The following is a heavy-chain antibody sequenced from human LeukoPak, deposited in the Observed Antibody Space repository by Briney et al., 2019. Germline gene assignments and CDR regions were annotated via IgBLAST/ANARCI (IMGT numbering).Heavy chain of an antibody. Sequence: WRSLRLSCAASGVTFSSYGTHWVRHAPGKGLEWGSVISYNGSNKYYADSVKGRFTISRDNSKNTLYLQLDRLRAEDTAVYYCGKGSGNIVVVEAGFDYCGEGTLVTVSS. J-gene: IGHJ4*02. V-gene: IGHV3-30*18. CDR1: GVTFSSYG. CDR2: ISYNGSNK. CDR3: GKGSGNIVVVEAGFDY. D-gene: IGHD2-15*01.